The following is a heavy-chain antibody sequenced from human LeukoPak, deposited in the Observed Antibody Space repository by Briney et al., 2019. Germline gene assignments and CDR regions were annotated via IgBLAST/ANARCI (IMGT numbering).Heavy chain of an antibody. CDR1: GYTFTNYD. Sequence: ASVKVSCKASGYTFTNYDINWVRQAPGQGLEWMGWISAYNGDTKYAQKFHDRVTMTTDTSTSTAYMELRSLRSDDTAVYYCARDLGYCSSTSCFGDIWGQGTMVTVSS. V-gene: IGHV1-18*01. CDR3: ARDLGYCSSTSCFGDI. D-gene: IGHD2-2*01. CDR2: ISAYNGDT. J-gene: IGHJ3*02.